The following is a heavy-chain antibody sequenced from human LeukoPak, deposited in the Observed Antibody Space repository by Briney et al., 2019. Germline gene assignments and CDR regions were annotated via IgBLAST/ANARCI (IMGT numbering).Heavy chain of an antibody. CDR3: ARRVTIFGVVIHDAFDI. Sequence: GESLKISCKGSGYSFTSYWIGWVRQMPGKGLEWMGIIYPGDSDTRYSPSFQGQVTISADKPISTAYLQWSGLKASDTAMYYCARRVTIFGVVIHDAFDIWGQGTMVTVSS. V-gene: IGHV5-51*01. J-gene: IGHJ3*02. CDR1: GYSFTSYW. CDR2: IYPGDSDT. D-gene: IGHD3-3*01.